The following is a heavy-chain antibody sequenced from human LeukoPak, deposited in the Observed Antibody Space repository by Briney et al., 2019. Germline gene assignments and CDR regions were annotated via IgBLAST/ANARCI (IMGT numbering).Heavy chain of an antibody. CDR3: ARFYYAWP. CDR2: INSDGSST. V-gene: IGHV3-74*01. D-gene: IGHD3-16*01. Sequence: GRSLRLSCTASGFTFGDYAMSWVRQAPGKGLVWVSRINSDGSSTSYADSVKGRFTISRDNAKNTLYLQMNSLRAENTAVYYCARFYYAWPWGQGTLVTVSS. CDR1: GFTFGDYA. J-gene: IGHJ5*02.